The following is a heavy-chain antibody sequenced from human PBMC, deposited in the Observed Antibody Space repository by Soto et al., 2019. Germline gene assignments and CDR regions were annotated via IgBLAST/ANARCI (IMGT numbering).Heavy chain of an antibody. D-gene: IGHD5-12*01. CDR3: ARQWGYNFDY. CDR1: GGSISSYY. CDR2: ISYSGST. V-gene: IGHV4-59*08. Sequence: QVQLQEWGPGQVKPSETLSLTCTVSGGSISSYYWSWIRQPPGKGLEWIGYISYSGSTNYNPSLKSRVTISVDTSKNQFSLKLSSVTAADTAVYYCARQWGYNFDYWGQGTLVTVSS. J-gene: IGHJ4*02.